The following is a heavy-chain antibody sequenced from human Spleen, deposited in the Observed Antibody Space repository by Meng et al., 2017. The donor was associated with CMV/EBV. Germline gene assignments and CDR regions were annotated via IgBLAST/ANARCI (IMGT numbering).Heavy chain of an antibody. D-gene: IGHD1-26*01. CDR3: ARGGRSGNYDAFDI. V-gene: IGHV5-51*01. J-gene: IGHJ3*02. CDR1: GYSFTSYW. CDR2: VYPGDSET. Sequence: GGSLRLSCKGSGYSFTSYWIGWVRQMPGKGLEWMGIVYPGDSETRYSPSFQVQVTMSADKSISTAYLQWSSLKASDTAIYYCARGGRSGNYDAFDIWGQGTMVTVSS.